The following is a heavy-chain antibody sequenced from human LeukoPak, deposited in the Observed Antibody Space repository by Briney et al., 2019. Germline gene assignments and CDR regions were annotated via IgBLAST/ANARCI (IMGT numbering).Heavy chain of an antibody. Sequence: PGGSLRLSCIASEFTFTTSAMDWVRQAPGKGLEWISFITSGAETISYAGSVRGRFTISRDNAKNSLYLQMNNLRDEDTAVYYCARGRDRGFDIWGQGTMVTVSS. CDR1: EFTFTTSA. J-gene: IGHJ3*02. V-gene: IGHV3-48*02. CDR3: ARGRDRGFDI. CDR2: ITSGAETI.